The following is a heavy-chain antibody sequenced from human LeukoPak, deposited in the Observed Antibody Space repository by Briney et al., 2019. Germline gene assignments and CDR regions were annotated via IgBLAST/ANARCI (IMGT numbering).Heavy chain of an antibody. Sequence: GGSLRLSCAASGFTFSNVWMSWVRQAPGKGLEGVGRIKTKTAGGTTDYAAPVKGRFTISRNDSKNMVYLQMNSLKIEDTAVYYCTTDFWSGYFGSWGQGTLVTVSS. CDR1: GFTFSNVW. CDR2: IKTKTAGGTT. D-gene: IGHD3-3*01. V-gene: IGHV3-15*01. J-gene: IGHJ5*01. CDR3: TTDFWSGYFGS.